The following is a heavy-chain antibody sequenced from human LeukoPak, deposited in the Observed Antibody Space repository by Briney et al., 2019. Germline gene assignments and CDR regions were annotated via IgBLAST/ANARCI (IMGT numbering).Heavy chain of an antibody. CDR3: ARGLYYYGSGRNLGY. J-gene: IGHJ4*02. D-gene: IGHD3-10*01. CDR2: IYHSGST. CDR1: GYSISSGYY. V-gene: IGHV4-38-2*01. Sequence: KSSETLSLTCAVSGYSISSGYYWGWIRQPPGKGLEWIGSIYHSGSTYYNPSLKSRVTISVDTSKNQFSLKLSSVTAADTAVYYCARGLYYYGSGRNLGYWGQGTLVTVSS.